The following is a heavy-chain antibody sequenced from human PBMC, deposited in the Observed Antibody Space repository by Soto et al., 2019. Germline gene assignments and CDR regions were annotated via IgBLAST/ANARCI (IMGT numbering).Heavy chain of an antibody. CDR3: ARAFLGYCISTSCYVGPSYNCFDP. CDR2: IYYSGST. Sequence: PSETLSLTCTFSGGSISSGCYYWGWIRQQPGKGQEGIGYIYYSGSTYYNPSLKIRVTISVDTSKNQFSLKLSSVTAADTAVYYCARAFLGYCISTSCYVGPSYNCFDPWGQGTLVTVS. D-gene: IGHD2-2*01. CDR1: GGSISSGCYY. V-gene: IGHV4-31*03. J-gene: IGHJ5*02.